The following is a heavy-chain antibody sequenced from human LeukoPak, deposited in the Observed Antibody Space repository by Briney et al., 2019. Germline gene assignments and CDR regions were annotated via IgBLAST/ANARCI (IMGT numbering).Heavy chain of an antibody. V-gene: IGHV2-70*11. Sequence: SGPTPVNPTQTLTLTCTFSGFSLSTSGMCVSWIRQPPGKALEWLARIDWDDDKYYSTSLKTRLTISKDTSKNQVVLTMTNMDPVDTATYYCARTSSGYYLFDYWGQGTLVTVSS. CDR3: ARTSSGYYLFDY. CDR1: GFSLSTSGMC. D-gene: IGHD3-22*01. CDR2: IDWDDDK. J-gene: IGHJ4*02.